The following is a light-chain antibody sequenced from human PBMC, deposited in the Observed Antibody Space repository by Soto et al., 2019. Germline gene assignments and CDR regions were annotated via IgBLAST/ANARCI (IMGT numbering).Light chain of an antibody. CDR2: DAS. V-gene: IGKV1-5*01. CDR1: QSIGRF. Sequence: DIQITQSPSTLSASAGDSVTITCRASQSIGRFFAWYEPTPGKAPKLLIYDASTLERGVPSRFSGTGSGTEFTSSIASLQPEDFGTYYRQQCYTGWTFGQGTKVDIK. CDR3: QQCYTGWT. J-gene: IGKJ1*01.